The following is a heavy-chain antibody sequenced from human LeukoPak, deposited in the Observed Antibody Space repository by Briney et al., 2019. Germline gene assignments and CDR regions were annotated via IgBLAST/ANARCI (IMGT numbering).Heavy chain of an antibody. CDR3: ARIEYSSSCDY. D-gene: IGHD6-6*01. V-gene: IGHV4-34*01. J-gene: IGHJ4*02. Sequence: PSETLSLTCAVYGGSFSGYYWSWIRQPPGKGLEWIGEINHSGSTNYNPSLKSRVTISVDTSKNQFSLKLSSVTAADTAVYYCARIEYSSSCDYWGQGTLVTVSS. CDR1: GGSFSGYY. CDR2: INHSGST.